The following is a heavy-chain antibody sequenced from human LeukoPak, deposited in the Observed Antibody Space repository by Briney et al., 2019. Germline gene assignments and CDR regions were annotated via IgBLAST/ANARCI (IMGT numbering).Heavy chain of an antibody. CDR1: GFTFSNAW. CDR3: IACIGHWFDP. V-gene: IGHV3-15*05. J-gene: IGHJ5*02. Sequence: GGTLRLSCAASGFTFSNAWMSWVRQAPGKGLEWVGRIKSKTDGGTTDYAAPVKGRFTISRDDSKNTLYLQMNSLKTEDTAVYYCIACIGHWFDPWGQGTLVTVSS. CDR2: IKSKTDGGTT.